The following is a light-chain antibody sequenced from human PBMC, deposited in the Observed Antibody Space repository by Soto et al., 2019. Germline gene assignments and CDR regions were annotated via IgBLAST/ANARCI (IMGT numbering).Light chain of an antibody. V-gene: IGLV2-14*01. CDR1: SSDVGGYKY. CDR2: DVT. Sequence: QSVLTQPASVSESPGQSITISCTGSSSDVGGYKYVSWYQQHPGKANKLLIYDVTNRPSGVSNRFSGSKSGYTASLTISGLQSEDEADYYCSSYTSFKTLVFGTGTKVTVL. J-gene: IGLJ1*01. CDR3: SSYTSFKTLV.